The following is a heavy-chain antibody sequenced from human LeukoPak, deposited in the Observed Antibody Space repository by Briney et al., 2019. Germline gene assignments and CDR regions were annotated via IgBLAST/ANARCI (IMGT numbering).Heavy chain of an antibody. CDR1: GFTVSSNY. D-gene: IGHD4/OR15-4a*01. V-gene: IGHV3-53*01. Sequence: PGGSLRLSCAASGFTVSSNYMSWVRQAPGKGLEWVSVIYSGGSTYYADSVKGRFTISRDNSKNMLYLQMNSLRAEDTAVYYCGRRAGAYSHPYDYWGQETLVTVSS. CDR2: IYSGGST. J-gene: IGHJ4*02. CDR3: GRRAGAYSHPYDY.